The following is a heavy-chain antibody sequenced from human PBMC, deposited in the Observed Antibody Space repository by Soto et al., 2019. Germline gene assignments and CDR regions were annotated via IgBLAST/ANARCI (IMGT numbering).Heavy chain of an antibody. Sequence: ASVKVSCKASGGTFSSYAISWVRQAPGQGLEWMGGIIPIFGTANYAQKFQGRVTITADESTSTAYMELSSLRSEDTAVYYCARPLRDILTGLSQPLYGMDVWGQGTTVTVSS. CDR2: IIPIFGTA. V-gene: IGHV1-69*13. D-gene: IGHD3-9*01. CDR1: GGTFSSYA. CDR3: ARPLRDILTGLSQPLYGMDV. J-gene: IGHJ6*02.